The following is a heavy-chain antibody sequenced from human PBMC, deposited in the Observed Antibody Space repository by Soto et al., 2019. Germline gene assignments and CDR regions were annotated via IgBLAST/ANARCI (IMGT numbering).Heavy chain of an antibody. CDR2: ISSSSSTI. CDR1: GFTFSSYS. CDR3: ARDQGYGDYAAYFQH. Sequence: PGGSLRLSCAASGFTFSSYSMNWVRQAPGKGLEWVSYISSSSSTIYYADSVKGRFTISRDNAKNSLYLQMNSLRDEDTAVYYCARDQGYGDYAAYFQHWGQGTLVTVSS. D-gene: IGHD4-17*01. V-gene: IGHV3-48*02. J-gene: IGHJ1*01.